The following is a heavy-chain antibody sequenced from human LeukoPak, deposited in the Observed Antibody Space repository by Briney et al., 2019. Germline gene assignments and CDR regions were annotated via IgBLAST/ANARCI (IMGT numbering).Heavy chain of an antibody. D-gene: IGHD5-18*01. CDR3: AKVVFGTYSYGLGY. CDR1: GFTFSNYA. V-gene: IGHV3-23*01. Sequence: GGSLRLSCAVSGFTFSNYAMTWVRQAPGKGLEWVSVISASGGSTYYADSVKGRFTISRDNSKNTLYLEMNTLRAEDTAVYYCAKVVFGTYSYGLGYWGQGTLVTVSS. J-gene: IGHJ4*02. CDR2: ISASGGST.